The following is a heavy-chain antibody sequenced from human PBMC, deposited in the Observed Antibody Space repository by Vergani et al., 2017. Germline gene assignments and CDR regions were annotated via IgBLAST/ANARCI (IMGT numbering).Heavy chain of an antibody. J-gene: IGHJ4*02. V-gene: IGHV3-23*01. CDR1: EFTFSNYA. CDR3: AKQYFVSGNYLFDY. Sequence: EVQLLESGGGLVQPGGSLRLTCAASEFTFSNYAMNWVRQAPGKGLEWVSVISGSGVSAYYTDSVKGRFTISRDNSKNMLFLQMNNLRTEDTAIYYCAKQYFVSGNYLFDYWCQGTLVTVSS. CDR2: ISGSGVSA. D-gene: IGHD3-10*01.